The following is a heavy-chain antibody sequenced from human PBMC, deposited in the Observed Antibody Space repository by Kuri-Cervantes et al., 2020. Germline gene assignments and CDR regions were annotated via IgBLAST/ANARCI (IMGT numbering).Heavy chain of an antibody. J-gene: IGHJ4*02. CDR2: IYPGDSDT. D-gene: IGHD5-18*01. CDR1: GYSFTSYW. V-gene: IGHV5-51*01. Sequence: GGSLRLSCKGFGYSFTSYWIGWVRQMPGKGREWRGIIYPGDSDTSYSTSFQGQVTISADKSISTAYLQWSSLKASDTAMYYCARLARQGREFDVDTAMVTDYWGQGTLVTVSS. CDR3: ARLARQGREFDVDTAMVTDY.